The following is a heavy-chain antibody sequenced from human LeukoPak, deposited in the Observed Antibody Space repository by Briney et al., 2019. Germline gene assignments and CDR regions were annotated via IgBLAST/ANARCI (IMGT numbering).Heavy chain of an antibody. J-gene: IGHJ6*03. V-gene: IGHV4-61*02. CDR2: IYTSGST. Sequence: SETLSLTCTVSGGSISSGSYYWSWIRQPAGKGLEWIGRIYTSGSTNYNLLLKSRVTISVDTSKNQFSLKLSSVTAADTAVYYCARDKCSSTSCYTMDVWGKGTTVTISS. CDR3: ARDKCSSTSCYTMDV. D-gene: IGHD2-2*02. CDR1: GGSISSGSYY.